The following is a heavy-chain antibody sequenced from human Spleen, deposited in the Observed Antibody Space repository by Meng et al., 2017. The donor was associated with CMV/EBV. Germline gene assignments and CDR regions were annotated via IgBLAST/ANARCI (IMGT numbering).Heavy chain of an antibody. V-gene: IGHV3-21*01. CDR3: ARDIWLQYYFDY. D-gene: IGHD5-24*01. Sequence: GESLKISCVVFGFTFSRFSMNWVRQAPGKGLEWVSSISSSSSYIYYADSVKGRFTISRDNAKNSLYLQMNSLRAEDTAVYYCARDIWLQYYFDYWGQGTLVTVSS. CDR1: GFTFSRFS. CDR2: ISSSSSYI. J-gene: IGHJ4*02.